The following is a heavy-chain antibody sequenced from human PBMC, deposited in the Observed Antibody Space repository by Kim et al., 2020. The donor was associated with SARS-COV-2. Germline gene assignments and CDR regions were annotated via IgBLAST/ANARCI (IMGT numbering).Heavy chain of an antibody. V-gene: IGHV3-30*04. CDR3: ARVRGVQLWWYFDY. CDR2: ISYDGSNK. CDR1: GFTFSSYA. J-gene: IGHJ4*02. Sequence: GGSLRLSCAASGFTFSSYAMHWVRQAPGKGLEWVAVISYDGSNKYYADSVKGRFTISRDNSKNTLYLQMNSLRAEDTAVYYCARVRGVQLWWYFDYWGQGTLVTVSS. D-gene: IGHD5-18*01.